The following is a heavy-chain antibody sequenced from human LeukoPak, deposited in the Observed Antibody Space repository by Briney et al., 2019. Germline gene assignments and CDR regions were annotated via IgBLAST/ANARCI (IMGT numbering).Heavy chain of an antibody. D-gene: IGHD1-1*01. CDR3: ARGGVHDY. CDR2: INHSGST. V-gene: IGHV4-34*01. CDR1: GGSISSYY. Sequence: SETLSLTCTVSGGSISSYYWSWIRQPPGKGLEWIGEINHSGSTNYNPSLKSRVTISVDTSKNQFSLKLSSVTAADTAVYYCARGGVHDYWGQGTLVTVSS. J-gene: IGHJ4*02.